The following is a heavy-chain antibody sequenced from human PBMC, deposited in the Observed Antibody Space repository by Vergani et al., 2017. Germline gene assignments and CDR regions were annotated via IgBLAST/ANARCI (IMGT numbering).Heavy chain of an antibody. CDR2: IRWKSNSI. Sequence: EVNLVESGGTLVQPGRSLRLSCVDSGFTYDEYAMHWVRQAPGKGLEWVAGIRWKSNSIGYADSVRGRFTISRDKARNSLFLQMNSLRDGDTALYYCVGDWGDKTAASASWGQGTLVTVSS. V-gene: IGHV3-9*01. CDR3: VGDWGDKTAASAS. CDR1: GFTYDEYA. D-gene: IGHD2-2*01. J-gene: IGHJ5*02.